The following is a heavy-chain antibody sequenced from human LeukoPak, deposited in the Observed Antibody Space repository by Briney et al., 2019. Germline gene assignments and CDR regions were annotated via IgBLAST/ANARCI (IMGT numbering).Heavy chain of an antibody. J-gene: IGHJ6*02. D-gene: IGHD2-15*01. Sequence: SETLSLTCAVSGGSISSYYRSWIRQPPGKGLEWIGYIYYSGSTNYNPSLKSRVTISVDTSKNQFSLKVTSVTAADTAVYYCATLGFCSSGSCYDYYGMGVWGQETTVTVSS. CDR3: ATLGFCSSGSCYDYYGMGV. CDR1: GGSISSYY. CDR2: IYYSGST. V-gene: IGHV4-59*01.